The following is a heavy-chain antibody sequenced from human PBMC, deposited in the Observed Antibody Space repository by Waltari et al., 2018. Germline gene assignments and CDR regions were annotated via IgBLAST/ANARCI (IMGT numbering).Heavy chain of an antibody. CDR2: INSVGMTT. Sequence: EVQLVESGGGLVQPGGSLKLSCAASGFTFSSYWMYWVRQAPGKGLVWVSRINSVGMTTSYADSVKGRFTISRDNAKNTLFLQVNSLRAEVTAVYYCATAGGGLDYWGQGTLVIVSS. CDR1: GFTFSSYW. CDR3: ATAGGGLDY. J-gene: IGHJ4*02. D-gene: IGHD3-10*01. V-gene: IGHV3-74*01.